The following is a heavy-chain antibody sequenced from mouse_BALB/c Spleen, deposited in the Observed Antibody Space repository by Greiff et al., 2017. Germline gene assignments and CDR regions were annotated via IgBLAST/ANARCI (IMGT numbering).Heavy chain of an antibody. CDR3: ARWDYYGSSSYYAMDY. D-gene: IGHD1-1*01. J-gene: IGHJ4*01. Sequence: QVQLQQPGAELVKPGASVKLSCKASGYTFTSYWMHWVKQRPGQGLEWIGEINPSNGRTNYNEKFKSKATLTVDKSSSTAYMQLSSLTSEDSAVYYCARWDYYGSSSYYAMDYWGQGTSVTVSS. CDR2: INPSNGRT. CDR1: GYTFTSYW. V-gene: IGHV1S81*02.